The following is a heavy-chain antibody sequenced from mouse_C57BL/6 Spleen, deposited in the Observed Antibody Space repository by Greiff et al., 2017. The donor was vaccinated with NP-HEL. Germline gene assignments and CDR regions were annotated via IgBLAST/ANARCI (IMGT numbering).Heavy chain of an antibody. CDR2: IYPGDGDT. V-gene: IGHV1-82*01. J-gene: IGHJ2*01. Sequence: VKLVESGPELVKPGASVKISCKASGYAFSSSWMNWVKQRPGKGLEWIGRIYPGDGDTNYNGKFKGKATLTADKSSSIAYMQLSSLTSEDSAVYFCARDYYGSSYVGFDYWGQGTTLTVSS. CDR1: GYAFSSSW. D-gene: IGHD1-1*01. CDR3: ARDYYGSSYVGFDY.